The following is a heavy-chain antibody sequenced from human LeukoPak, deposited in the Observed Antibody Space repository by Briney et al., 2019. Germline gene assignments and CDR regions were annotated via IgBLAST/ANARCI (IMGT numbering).Heavy chain of an antibody. J-gene: IGHJ4*02. CDR3: ARARRDGYNYIDY. CDR2: IHYSGST. D-gene: IGHD5-24*01. V-gene: IGHV4-31*03. Sequence: SQTLSLTCIVSGGSISSGSYYWSWIRQHPGKGLEWIGYIHYSGSTYYNPSLKSRVTISIDTSKSHFSLKLSSVTAADTAVYHCARARRDGYNYIDYWGQGTLVTVSS. CDR1: GGSISSGSYY.